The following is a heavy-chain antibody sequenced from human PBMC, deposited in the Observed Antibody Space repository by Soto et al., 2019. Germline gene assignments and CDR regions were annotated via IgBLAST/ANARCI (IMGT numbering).Heavy chain of an antibody. Sequence: RPPCAAPGFTLSKYSLSWVPQAPGKELEWVSSISSSGGSTDYADSVKGRFTISRDNSQNTLNLQMNSLRAEDTAIYFCAKNQHAMAHDYWGPGTLVTVSS. CDR1: GFTLSKYS. CDR2: ISSSGGST. J-gene: IGHJ4*02. D-gene: IGHD2-8*01. V-gene: IGHV3-23*01. CDR3: AKNQHAMAHDY.